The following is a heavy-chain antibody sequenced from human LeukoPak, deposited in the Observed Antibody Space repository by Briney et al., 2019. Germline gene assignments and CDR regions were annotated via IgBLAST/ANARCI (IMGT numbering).Heavy chain of an antibody. CDR2: IYYSGST. Sequence: SQTLSLTCTVSGGSISSGDYYWSWIRQPPGKGQEWIGYIYYSGSTYYNPSLKSRVTISVDTSKNQFSLKLSSVTAADTAVYYCARDLRKYYYGSGSYYGFDYWGQGTLVTVSS. D-gene: IGHD3-10*01. CDR3: ARDLRKYYYGSGSYYGFDY. J-gene: IGHJ4*02. V-gene: IGHV4-30-4*01. CDR1: GGSISSGDYY.